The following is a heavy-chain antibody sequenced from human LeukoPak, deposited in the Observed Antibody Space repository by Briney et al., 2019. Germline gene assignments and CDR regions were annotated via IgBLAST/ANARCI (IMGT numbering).Heavy chain of an antibody. V-gene: IGHV4-30-4*08. D-gene: IGHD6-13*01. CDR2: SYYSGST. Sequence: SETLSLTCTVSGGSISSGDYYWSWIRQPPGKGLEWIGYSYYSGSTYYNPSLKSRVTMSVDTSKNQFSLKLSSVTAADTAVYYCARGDLYSSSWYNWGQGTLVTVSS. CDR3: ARGDLYSSSWYN. J-gene: IGHJ4*02. CDR1: GGSISSGDYY.